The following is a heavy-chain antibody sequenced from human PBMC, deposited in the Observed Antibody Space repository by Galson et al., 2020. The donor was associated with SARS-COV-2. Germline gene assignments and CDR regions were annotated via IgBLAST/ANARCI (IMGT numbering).Heavy chain of an antibody. Sequence: ASVKVSCKASGYMFSSYGFTWVRQAPGQGLEWMGWISAYKCIGKNADHFQGRVTMTTDSSTRTAYMELRSLRSDDTAVYYCARRAHCGDDCSLDYWGQGTLVTVSS. D-gene: IGHD2-21*01. CDR2: ISAYKCIG. V-gene: IGHV1-18*01. J-gene: IGHJ4*02. CDR1: GYMFSSYG. CDR3: ARRAHCGDDCSLDY.